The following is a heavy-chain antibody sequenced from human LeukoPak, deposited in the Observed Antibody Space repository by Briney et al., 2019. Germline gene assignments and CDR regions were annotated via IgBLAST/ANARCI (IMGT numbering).Heavy chain of an antibody. V-gene: IGHV3-23*01. Sequence: GGSLRLSCAASKFAFSSYAMSWVRQAPGKGLEWVSAISGGGGNTYYADSVKGRFTISRDNSKNTLYLQMNSLRAEDTAVYYCAKPSGDESAAFDIWGQGTMVTVSS. CDR1: KFAFSSYA. J-gene: IGHJ3*02. CDR3: AKPSGDESAAFDI. D-gene: IGHD4-17*01. CDR2: ISGGGGNT.